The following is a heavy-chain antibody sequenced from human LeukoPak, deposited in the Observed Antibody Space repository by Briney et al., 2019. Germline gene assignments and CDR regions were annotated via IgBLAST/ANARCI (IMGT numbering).Heavy chain of an antibody. V-gene: IGHV6-1*01. Sequence: SQTLSLTCAISGGSVSSNSATWNWIRQSPSRGLEWLGRTYYMSKWYNDYAVSVKSRITINPGTSKNQFSLQLNSVTPEDTAVYYCARGWEYSSGWYYFDYWGQGTLVTVSS. CDR2: TYYMSKWYN. D-gene: IGHD6-19*01. J-gene: IGHJ4*02. CDR1: GGSVSSNSAT. CDR3: ARGWEYSSGWYYFDY.